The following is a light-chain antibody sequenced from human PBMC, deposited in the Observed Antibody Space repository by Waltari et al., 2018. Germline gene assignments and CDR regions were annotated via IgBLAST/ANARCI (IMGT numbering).Light chain of an antibody. Sequence: QYVLIQRASVSGSPGQSITISCIGTRSDIADYNYVSCYQHHSGKAPNLIVYEVSKRPSGVSDRFSGSKSANTASLTISGRQSDDEADYYCSSYTASSSLGVFGGGTKLTV. J-gene: IGLJ3*02. CDR2: EVS. V-gene: IGLV2-14*01. CDR1: RSDIADYNY. CDR3: SSYTASSSLGV.